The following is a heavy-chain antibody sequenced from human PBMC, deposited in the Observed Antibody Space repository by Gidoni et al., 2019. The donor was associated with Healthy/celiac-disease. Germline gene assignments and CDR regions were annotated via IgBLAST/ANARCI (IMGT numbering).Heavy chain of an antibody. J-gene: IGHJ4*02. D-gene: IGHD6-19*01. V-gene: IGHV4-34*01. CDR3: ALSSGWYKPFDY. CDR2: INHSGST. Sequence: QVQLQQWGAGLLKPSETLSLTCAAYGGSFSGYYWGWIRQPPGKGLEWIREINHSGSTNYNPSPKSGVTISVDTSKNQFSLKLSSVTAADTAVYYCALSSGWYKPFDYWGQGTLVTVSS. CDR1: GGSFSGYY.